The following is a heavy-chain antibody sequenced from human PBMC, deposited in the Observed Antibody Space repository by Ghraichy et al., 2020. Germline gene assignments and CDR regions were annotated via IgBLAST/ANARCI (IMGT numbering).Heavy chain of an antibody. V-gene: IGHV3-23*01. Sequence: GGSLRLSCAASGFTFSSYAMSWVRQAPGKGLEWVSAISGSGANTYYAVSVNGRFTISRDNSKNTLYLQMNSLRAEDTAVYYCAKDRARGGGSCFDYWGQGALVTVSS. CDR2: ISGSGANT. CDR1: GFTFSSYA. D-gene: IGHD2-15*01. CDR3: AKDRARGGGSCFDY. J-gene: IGHJ4*02.